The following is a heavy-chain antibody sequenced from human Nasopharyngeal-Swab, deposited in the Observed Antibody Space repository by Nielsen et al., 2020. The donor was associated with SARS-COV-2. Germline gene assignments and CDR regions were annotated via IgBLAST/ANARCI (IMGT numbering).Heavy chain of an antibody. Sequence: WIRQPPGKGLEWIGYMSYSGNSAYNPSFKTRVTISVDTSRSQFSLTMTSVTAADTAVYYCATSYNGKTAPFDYWGQGTLVTVSS. CDR3: ATSYNGKTAPFDY. J-gene: IGHJ4*02. V-gene: IGHV4-59*01. CDR2: MSYSGNS. D-gene: IGHD3-10*01.